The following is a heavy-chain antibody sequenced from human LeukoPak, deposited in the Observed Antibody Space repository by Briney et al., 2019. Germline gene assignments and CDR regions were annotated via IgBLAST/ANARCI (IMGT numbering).Heavy chain of an antibody. J-gene: IGHJ4*02. CDR3: ARDLGGWYGEFDN. CDR2: ISGYNGNT. Sequence: ASVKVSCKASGYSFTSYGISWVRQAPGQGLEWMGWISGYNGNTNYAQKLQGRITMTTDTSASTAYMELRSLRSDDTAVYYCARDLGGWYGEFDNWGQGTLVTVSS. CDR1: GYSFTSYG. D-gene: IGHD6-19*01. V-gene: IGHV1-18*01.